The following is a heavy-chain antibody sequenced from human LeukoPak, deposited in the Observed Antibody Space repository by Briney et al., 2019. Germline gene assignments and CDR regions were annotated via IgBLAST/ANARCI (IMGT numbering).Heavy chain of an antibody. V-gene: IGHV4-59*08. CDR2: IHQSGTT. Sequence: KPSQTLSLTRSVPPGSISGYYWSWIRQPPRYGLAWIRYIHQSGTTTYNPSLNRRVTISVDPSKNQFSLKLSSLTAADTAMYYCARLLYYGSGSYYNWFDPWGQGTLVTVSS. CDR3: ARLLYYGSGSYYNWFDP. J-gene: IGHJ5*02. D-gene: IGHD3-10*01. CDR1: PGSISGYY.